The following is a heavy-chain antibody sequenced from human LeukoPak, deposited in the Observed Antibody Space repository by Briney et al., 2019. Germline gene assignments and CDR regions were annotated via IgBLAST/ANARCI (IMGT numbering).Heavy chain of an antibody. J-gene: IGHJ4*02. Sequence: GGTLRLPCAASGFTYSNFAMIWAPQAPGKGLEGVSALSDSGGSTYYADSVKGQFTISRDNSKNTLDLQMNSLRVEDTAVYYWARGLYSSSPWGQGTLVTVSS. CDR1: GFTYSNFA. CDR2: LSDSGGST. D-gene: IGHD6-6*01. CDR3: ARGLYSSSP. V-gene: IGHV3-23*01.